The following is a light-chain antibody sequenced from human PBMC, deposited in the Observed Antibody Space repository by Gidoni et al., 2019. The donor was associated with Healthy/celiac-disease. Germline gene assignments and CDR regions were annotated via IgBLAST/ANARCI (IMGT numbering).Light chain of an antibody. CDR3: QQSYSTLYT. CDR2: AAS. CDR1: QSISSY. Sequence: DIQMTQSPSSLSASVGDRVTITCRASQSISSYLNWYQQKPGKAPKLLIYAASSLQSGVPSRFSGSGSGTDFTPTISSLQPEDFATYYCQQSYSTLYTFGQXTKLEIK. V-gene: IGKV1-39*01. J-gene: IGKJ2*01.